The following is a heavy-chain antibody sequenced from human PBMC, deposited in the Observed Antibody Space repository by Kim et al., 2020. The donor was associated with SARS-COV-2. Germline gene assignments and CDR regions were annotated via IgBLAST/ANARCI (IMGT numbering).Heavy chain of an antibody. CDR1: GGSISRSGYY. D-gene: IGHD4-17*01. CDR3: ARRMGDYHPYFDC. V-gene: IGHV4-39*01. J-gene: IGHJ4*02. CDR2: IFYSGTT. Sequence: SETLSLTCTVSGGSISRSGYYWGWVRQPPGKGLEWIGTIFYSGTTYYSPALTSRATISEDTSKNQLSLELSPVTATDTAVYYCARRMGDYHPYFDCLGQG.